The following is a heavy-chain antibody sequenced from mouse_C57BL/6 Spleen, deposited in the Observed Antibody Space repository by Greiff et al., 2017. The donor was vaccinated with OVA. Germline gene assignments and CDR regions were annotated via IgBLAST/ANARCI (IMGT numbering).Heavy chain of an antibody. V-gene: IGHV1-82*01. CDR3: ARYGYYYGSTYYYAMDY. J-gene: IGHJ4*01. CDR1: GYAFSSSW. Sequence: VQLQQSGPELVKPGASVKISCKASGYAFSSSWMNWVKQRPGKGLEWIGRIYPGDGDTNYNGKFKGKATLTADKSSSTAYMQLSSLTSEDSAVYFGARYGYYYGSTYYYAMDYWGQGTSVTVSS. D-gene: IGHD1-1*01. CDR2: IYPGDGDT.